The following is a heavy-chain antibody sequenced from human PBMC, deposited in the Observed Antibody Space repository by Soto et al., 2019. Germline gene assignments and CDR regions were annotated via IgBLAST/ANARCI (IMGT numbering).Heavy chain of an antibody. CDR1: GSSLSISGVG. J-gene: IGHJ6*02. CDR3: VQSRCGGDCLQSYSSHSYYGLDV. Sequence: GSGPTLVNPTQTLTLTCTFSGSSLSISGVGVGWIRQPPGKALEWLALIYWDDDKRYNPSLNSRLTITKDTSKNQVVLAMTNMDPVDTATYYCVQSRCGGDCLQSYSSHSYYGLDVWGQGTTVTVSS. D-gene: IGHD2-21*02. CDR2: IYWDDDK. V-gene: IGHV2-5*02.